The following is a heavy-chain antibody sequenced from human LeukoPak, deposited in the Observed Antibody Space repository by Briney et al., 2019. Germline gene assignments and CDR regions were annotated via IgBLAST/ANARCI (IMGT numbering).Heavy chain of an antibody. J-gene: IGHJ6*03. CDR1: GYTFTSYD. CDR2: MNPNSGNT. D-gene: IGHD3-10*01. V-gene: IGHV1-8*01. Sequence: ASVKVSCKASGYTFTSYDINWVQQATGQGLEWTGWMNPNSGNTGYAQKFQGRVTMTRDTSISTAYMELSRLRSDDTAVYYCARDGSGSRWYYYYYYMDVWGKGTTVTVSS. CDR3: ARDGSGSRWYYYYYYMDV.